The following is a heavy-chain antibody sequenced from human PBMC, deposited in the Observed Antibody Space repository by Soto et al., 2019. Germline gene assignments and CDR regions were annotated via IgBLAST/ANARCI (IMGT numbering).Heavy chain of an antibody. J-gene: IGHJ4*02. CDR2: IWYDGSNK. Sequence: GGSLRLSCAASGFTFSSYGMHWVRQAPGKGLEWVAVIWYDGSNKYYADSVKGRFTISRDNSKNTLYLQMNSLRAEDTAVYYCARGTFVTAMIVVAPFYWGQGTLVTVSS. CDR3: ARGTFVTAMIVVAPFY. D-gene: IGHD3-22*01. CDR1: GFTFSSYG. V-gene: IGHV3-33*01.